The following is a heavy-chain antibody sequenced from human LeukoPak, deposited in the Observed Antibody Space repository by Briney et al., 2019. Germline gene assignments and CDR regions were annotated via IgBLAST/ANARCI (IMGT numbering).Heavy chain of an antibody. Sequence: PGGSLRLSCAASGFTFSSYSMNWVRQAPGKGLEWVSSISSRSSYIYYAESVKGRFTISRDNAKNSLYLQMDSLRAEDTAVYYCAALTSIRGYSGYDSPFDYWGQGTLVTVSS. CDR1: GFTFSSYS. CDR3: AALTSIRGYSGYDSPFDY. D-gene: IGHD5-12*01. J-gene: IGHJ4*02. CDR2: ISSRSSYI. V-gene: IGHV3-21*01.